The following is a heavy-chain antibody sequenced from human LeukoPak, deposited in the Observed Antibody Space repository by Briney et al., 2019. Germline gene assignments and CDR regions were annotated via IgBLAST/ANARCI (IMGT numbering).Heavy chain of an antibody. V-gene: IGHV3-23*01. J-gene: IGHJ5*02. Sequence: GGSLILSCAASGFTFSSYAMSWVRPAPGKGLEWVSAISGSGGSTYYADSVKGWFTISRDNSKNTLYLQMSSLRAEDTAVYYCAKSVEVAGTIDPWGQGTLVTVSS. CDR1: GFTFSSYA. CDR3: AKSVEVAGTIDP. D-gene: IGHD6-19*01. CDR2: ISGSGGST.